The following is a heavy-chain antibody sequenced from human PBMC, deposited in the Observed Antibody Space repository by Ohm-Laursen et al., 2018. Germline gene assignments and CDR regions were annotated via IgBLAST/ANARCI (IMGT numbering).Heavy chain of an antibody. V-gene: IGHV3-11*04. CDR2: ISSSGSTI. CDR3: ARDPVRGLTDY. Sequence: SLRLSCAASGFTFSDYYMSWIRQAPGKGLEWVSYISSSGSTIHHADSVKGRFTISRDNAKNSLYLQMNSLRAEDTAVYHCARDPVRGLTDYWGQGTLVTVSS. D-gene: IGHD3-16*01. J-gene: IGHJ4*02. CDR1: GFTFSDYY.